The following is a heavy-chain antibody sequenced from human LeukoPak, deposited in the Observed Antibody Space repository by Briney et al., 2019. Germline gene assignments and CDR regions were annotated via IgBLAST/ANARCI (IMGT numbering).Heavy chain of an antibody. CDR1: GYTFTSYA. CDR3: ASTPGDQAVWYYGMDV. J-gene: IGHJ6*02. Sequence: ASVKVSCKASGYTFTSYAMNWVRQAPGQGLEWMGWINTNTGNPTYAQGFTGRFVFSLVTSVSTAYLQISSLKAEDTAVYYCASTPGDQAVWYYGMDVWGQGTTVTVSS. D-gene: IGHD2-21*02. V-gene: IGHV7-4-1*02. CDR2: INTNTGNP.